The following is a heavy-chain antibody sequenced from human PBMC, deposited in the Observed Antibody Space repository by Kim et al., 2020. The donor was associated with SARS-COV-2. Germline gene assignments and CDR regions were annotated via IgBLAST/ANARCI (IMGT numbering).Heavy chain of an antibody. CDR2: IIPIFGTA. CDR3: ARVAGSSGYMAHTGYFDY. CDR1: GGTFSSYA. D-gene: IGHD3-22*01. Sequence: SVKVSCKASGGTFSSYAISWVRQAPGQGLEWMGGIIPIFGTANYAQKFQGRVTITADESTSTAYMELSSLRSEDTAVYYCARVAGSSGYMAHTGYFDYWGQGTLVTVSS. V-gene: IGHV1-69*13. J-gene: IGHJ4*02.